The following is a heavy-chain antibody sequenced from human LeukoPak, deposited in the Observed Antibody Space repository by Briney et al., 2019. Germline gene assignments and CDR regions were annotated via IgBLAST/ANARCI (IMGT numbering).Heavy chain of an antibody. Sequence: KPSETLSLTCTVSGGSISSSSYYWGWIRQPPGKGLEWIGSIYYSGSTYYNPSLKSRVTISVDTSKNQFSLKLSSVTAADTAVYYCARDCIGYGDTHNWFDPWGQGTLVTVSS. V-gene: IGHV4-39*07. D-gene: IGHD4-17*01. CDR3: ARDCIGYGDTHNWFDP. CDR1: GGSISSSSYY. CDR2: IYYSGST. J-gene: IGHJ5*02.